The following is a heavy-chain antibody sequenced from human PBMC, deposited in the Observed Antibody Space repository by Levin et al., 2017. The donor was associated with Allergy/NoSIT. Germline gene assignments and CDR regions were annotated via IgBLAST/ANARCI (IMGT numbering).Heavy chain of an antibody. Sequence: PGGSLRLSCVASGFNFSTYAMSWVRQAPGEGLEWVSSISGSSDSTYYADSVKGRFTISRDNSKDTVYLQMNNLRAEDTAVYFCAKARKTAYRSSFYYYGMDVWGRGTTATVSS. V-gene: IGHV3-23*01. CDR2: ISGSSDST. CDR3: AKARKTAYRSSFYYYGMDV. CDR1: GFNFSTYA. J-gene: IGHJ6*02. D-gene: IGHD3-9*01.